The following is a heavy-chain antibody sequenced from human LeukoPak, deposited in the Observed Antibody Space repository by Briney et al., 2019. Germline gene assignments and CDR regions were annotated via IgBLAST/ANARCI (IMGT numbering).Heavy chain of an antibody. Sequence: SETLSLTCTVSGGSISSGTYYWGWIRQPPGKGLEWIGSIYHSGSTYYNPSLKSRVTISVDTSKNQFSLKLSSVTAADTAVYYCARFPMSGAAAGTVGFGYWGQGTLVTVSS. CDR3: ARFPMSGAAAGTVGFGY. D-gene: IGHD6-13*01. CDR2: IYHSGST. J-gene: IGHJ4*02. V-gene: IGHV4-39*07. CDR1: GGSISSGTYY.